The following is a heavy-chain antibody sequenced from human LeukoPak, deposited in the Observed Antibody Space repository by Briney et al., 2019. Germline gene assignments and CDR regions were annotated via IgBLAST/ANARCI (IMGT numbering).Heavy chain of an antibody. Sequence: GGSLRLSCAASQFTFTDYTMNWVRRAPGKGLEWVSTISDSGSSTFYADSVKGRFTISRDNSENTVYLQMNSLRAEDTAIYYCAKDWSGSDYFDYWGQGTLVTVSS. J-gene: IGHJ4*02. CDR1: QFTFTDYT. CDR2: ISDSGSST. CDR3: AKDWSGSDYFDY. V-gene: IGHV3-23*01. D-gene: IGHD1-14*01.